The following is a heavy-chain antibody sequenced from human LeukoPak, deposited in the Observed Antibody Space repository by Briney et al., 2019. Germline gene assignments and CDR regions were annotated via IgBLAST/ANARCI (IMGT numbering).Heavy chain of an antibody. CDR2: INHSGST. Sequence: SETLSLTCAVYGGSFSGYYWSWIRQPPGKGLEWIGEINHSGSTNYNPSLKSRVTILVDTSKNQFSLKLSSVTAADTAVYYCTREDRPYCPFAYWGQGVLVTVSS. CDR3: TREDRPYCPFAY. V-gene: IGHV4-34*01. D-gene: IGHD1-26*01. J-gene: IGHJ4*02. CDR1: GGSFSGYY.